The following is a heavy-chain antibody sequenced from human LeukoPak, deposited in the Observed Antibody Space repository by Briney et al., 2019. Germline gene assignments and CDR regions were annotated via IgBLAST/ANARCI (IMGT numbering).Heavy chain of an antibody. V-gene: IGHV4-4*02. CDR2: IYHSGNT. CDR1: GFTFSNAW. Sequence: GSLRLSCAASGFTFSNAWMSWVRQPPGKGLEWIGEIYHSGNTDYNPSLKSRVTISVDKSKNQFSLKLTSVTAADTAVYYCTRAPPTLLTGAYDIWGQGTMVTVSS. D-gene: IGHD2-8*01. J-gene: IGHJ3*02. CDR3: TRAPPTLLTGAYDI.